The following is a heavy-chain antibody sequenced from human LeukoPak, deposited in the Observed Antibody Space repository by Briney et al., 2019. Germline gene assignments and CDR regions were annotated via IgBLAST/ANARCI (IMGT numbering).Heavy chain of an antibody. J-gene: IGHJ4*02. CDR1: GFTFRSYW. V-gene: IGHV3-53*01. CDR3: ARGNYGDYYFDY. D-gene: IGHD4-17*01. Sequence: GGSLRLSCAASGFTFRSYWMHWVRQAPGKGLEWVSVIYSGGSTYYADSVKGRFTISRDNSKNTLYLQMNSLRAEDTAVYYCARGNYGDYYFDYWGQGTLVTVSS. CDR2: IYSGGST.